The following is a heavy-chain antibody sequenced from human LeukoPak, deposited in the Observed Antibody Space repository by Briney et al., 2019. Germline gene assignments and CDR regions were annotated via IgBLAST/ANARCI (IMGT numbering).Heavy chain of an antibody. Sequence: ASVKVSCKASGYTFTSYDINWVRQATGQGLEWMGWVNPNSGNTGYAQKFQGRVTMTRNTSISTAYMELSSLRSEDTAVYYCARESRITGTTFFDYWGQGTLVTVSS. J-gene: IGHJ4*02. CDR3: ARESRITGTTFFDY. V-gene: IGHV1-8*01. CDR1: GYTFTSYD. D-gene: IGHD1-20*01. CDR2: VNPNSGNT.